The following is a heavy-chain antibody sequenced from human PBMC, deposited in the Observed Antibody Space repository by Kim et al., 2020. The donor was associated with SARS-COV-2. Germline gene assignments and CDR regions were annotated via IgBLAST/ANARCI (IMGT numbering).Heavy chain of an antibody. Sequence: SETLSLTCTVSGGSISSYYWSWIRQPPGKGLEWIGYIYYSGSTNYNPSLKSRVTISVDTSKNQFSLKLSSVTAADTAVYYCAGRSGYGFDYWGQGTLVTV. CDR3: AGRSGYGFDY. D-gene: IGHD5-12*01. CDR2: IYYSGST. J-gene: IGHJ4*02. V-gene: IGHV4-59*08. CDR1: GGSISSYY.